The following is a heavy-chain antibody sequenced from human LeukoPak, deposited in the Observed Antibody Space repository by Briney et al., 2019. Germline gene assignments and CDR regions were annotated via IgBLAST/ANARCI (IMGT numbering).Heavy chain of an antibody. CDR2: ISSSSSYI. D-gene: IGHD3-22*01. J-gene: IGHJ4*02. V-gene: IGHV3-21*01. CDR1: GFTFDDYG. CDR3: ARDRPHYYDSSGYSVDY. Sequence: GGSLRLSCAASGFTFDDYGMSWVRQAPGKGLEWVSSISSSSSYIYYADSVKGRFTISRDNAKNSLYLQMNSLRAEDTAVYYCARDRPHYYDSSGYSVDYWGQGTLVTVSS.